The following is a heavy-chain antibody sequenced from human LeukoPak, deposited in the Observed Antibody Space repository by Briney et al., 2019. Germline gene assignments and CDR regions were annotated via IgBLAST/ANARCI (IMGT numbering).Heavy chain of an antibody. V-gene: IGHV3-43*01. Sequence: PGGSLRLSCVASGFTFDNHVMNWVRQVPGKGLEWVSLISWEGDSTYYADSVRGRFTISRDNRKKSLFLQMNSLTNEDTAIYCAKGSHSSAECPVDSWGQGTLVTVSS. CDR3: AKGSHSSAECPVDS. CDR2: ISWEGDST. D-gene: IGHD2-2*01. J-gene: IGHJ5*01. CDR1: GFTFDNHV.